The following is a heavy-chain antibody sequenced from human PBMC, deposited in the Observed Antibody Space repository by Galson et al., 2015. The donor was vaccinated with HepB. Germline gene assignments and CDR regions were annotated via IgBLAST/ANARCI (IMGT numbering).Heavy chain of an antibody. Sequence: SLRLSCAASGFTFSSYAMHWVRQAPGKGLEWVAVISYDGSNKYYADSVKGRFTISRDNSKNTLYLQMNSLRAEDTAVYYCARSRQLNMRGLYYYYGMDVWGQGTTVTVSS. D-gene: IGHD6-6*01. CDR1: GFTFSSYA. J-gene: IGHJ6*02. CDR2: ISYDGSNK. V-gene: IGHV3-30-3*01. CDR3: ARSRQLNMRGLYYYYGMDV.